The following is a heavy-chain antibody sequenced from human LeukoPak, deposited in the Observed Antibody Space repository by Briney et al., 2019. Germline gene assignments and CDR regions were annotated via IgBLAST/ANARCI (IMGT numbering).Heavy chain of an antibody. D-gene: IGHD4-17*01. V-gene: IGHV3-48*01. CDR1: GFTFSSYS. Sequence: TGGSLRLSCAASGFTFSSYSMNWVRLAPGKGLEWVSYISSSSSTIYYADPVKGRFTISRDNAKNSLYLQMNSLRAEDTAVYYCARDPTVTPGYWGQGTLVTVSS. CDR3: ARDPTVTPGY. CDR2: ISSSSSTI. J-gene: IGHJ4*02.